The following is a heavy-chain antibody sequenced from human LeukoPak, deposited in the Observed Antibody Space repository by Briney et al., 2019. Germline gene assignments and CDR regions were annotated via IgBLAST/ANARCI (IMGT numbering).Heavy chain of an antibody. J-gene: IGHJ4*02. Sequence: GGSLRLSCAASGFTFSSYGMHWVRQAPGKGLEWVAFIRYDGSNKYYADSVKGRFTISRDNSKNTLYLQMNSLRAEDTAVYDXXXDXXGYSSSWYYFDYWGQGTLVTVSS. D-gene: IGHD6-13*01. CDR1: GFTFSSYG. CDR3: XXDXXGYSSSWYYFDY. CDR2: IRYDGSNK. V-gene: IGHV3-30*02.